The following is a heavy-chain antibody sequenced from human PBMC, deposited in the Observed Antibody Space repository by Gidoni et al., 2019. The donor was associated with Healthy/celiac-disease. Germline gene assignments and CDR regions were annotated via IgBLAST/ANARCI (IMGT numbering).Heavy chain of an antibody. Sequence: EVQLVESGGGLVQPGGSLRLSCAASGFTVSSNYMSWVRQAPGKGLEWVSVIYSGGSTYYADSVKGRFTISRDNSKNTLYLQMNSLRAEDTAVYYCARDIVVDSFDPWGQGTLVTVSS. CDR3: ARDIVVDSFDP. D-gene: IGHD2-2*01. V-gene: IGHV3-66*02. J-gene: IGHJ5*02. CDR1: GFTVSSNY. CDR2: IYSGGST.